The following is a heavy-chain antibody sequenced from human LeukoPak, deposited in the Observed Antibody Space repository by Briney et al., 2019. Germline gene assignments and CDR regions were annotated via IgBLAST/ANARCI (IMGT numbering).Heavy chain of an antibody. J-gene: IGHJ6*02. CDR3: ARGAHSDTGSYYYYYGMDV. V-gene: IGHV3-13*01. CDR2: IGTAGDT. Sequence: GGSLRPSFPASGFPFSSYQMHWVRQATGKGLGWVSTIGTAGDTYYPGSVKGRFTISRENAKNSLYLQMNSLRAGDTAVYYCARGAHSDTGSYYYYYGMDVWGQGTTVTVSS. CDR1: GFPFSSYQ. D-gene: IGHD5-18*01.